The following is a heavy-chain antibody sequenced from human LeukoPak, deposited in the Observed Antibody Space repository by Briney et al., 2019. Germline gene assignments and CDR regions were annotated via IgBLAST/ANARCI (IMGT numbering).Heavy chain of an antibody. CDR3: VKDRLGGYFDF. V-gene: IGHV3-64D*06. CDR2: INPNGDNT. CDR1: GFTFSIYP. D-gene: IGHD3-10*01. J-gene: IGHJ4*02. Sequence: GGSLRLSCSASGFTFSIYPMHWVRQAPGKGLEYLSSINPNGDNTYHADSVKGRFTISRDNSKNTLYLQMSSLRAEDTAVYYCVKDRLGGYFDFWGQGTLVTVSS.